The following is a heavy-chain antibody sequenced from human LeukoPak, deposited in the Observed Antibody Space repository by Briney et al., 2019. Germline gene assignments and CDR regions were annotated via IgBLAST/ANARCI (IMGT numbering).Heavy chain of an antibody. CDR3: AYQLTIFVLFDY. CDR2: ISGSGGST. Sequence: GGSLRLSCAASGFTFSSYAMSWVRQAPGKGLEWVSAISGSGGSTYYADSVKGRFTISRDNSKNTLYLQMNSLRAEDTAVYYCAYQLTIFVLFDYWGQGTLVTVSS. J-gene: IGHJ4*02. D-gene: IGHD3-3*01. V-gene: IGHV3-23*01. CDR1: GFTFSSYA.